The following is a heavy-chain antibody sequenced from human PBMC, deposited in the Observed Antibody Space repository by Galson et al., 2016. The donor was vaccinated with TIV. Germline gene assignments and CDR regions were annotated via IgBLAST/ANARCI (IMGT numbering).Heavy chain of an antibody. J-gene: IGHJ4*02. CDR1: GDTFSCFS. D-gene: IGHD3-10*01. Sequence: SVKVSCKASGDTFSCFSIIWVRQAPGQGLEWMGRIIPLLGRPDHAQKFQGRVTITADISTDTAYLELSSLRSEDTAIYYCAKIRVRGVYYFDYWGQGTLVTVSS. CDR2: IIPLLGRP. CDR3: AKIRVRGVYYFDY. V-gene: IGHV1-69*02.